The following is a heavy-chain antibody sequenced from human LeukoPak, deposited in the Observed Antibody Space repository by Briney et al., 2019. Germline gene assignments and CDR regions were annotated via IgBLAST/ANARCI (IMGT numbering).Heavy chain of an antibody. D-gene: IGHD3-22*01. V-gene: IGHV4-34*01. CDR3: ARRATYYYDSSGYYETYYFDY. CDR1: GGSFSGYY. CDR2: INHSGST. Sequence: SETLSLNCTVYGGSFSGYYWSWIRQSPGKGLEWIGEINHSGSTNYNPSLKSRVTISVDTSKNQFSLKLSSVTAADTAVYYCARRATYYYDSSGYYETYYFDYWGQGTLVTVSS. J-gene: IGHJ4*02.